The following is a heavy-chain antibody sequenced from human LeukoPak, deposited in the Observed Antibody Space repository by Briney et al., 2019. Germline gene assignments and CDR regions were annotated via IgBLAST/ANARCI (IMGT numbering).Heavy chain of an antibody. Sequence: TGGSLRLSCAASGFRFDDYAMHWVRQAPGKGLEWVSGISWNSGSIGYADSVKGRFTISRDNAKNSLYLQMNSLRAEDTALYYCAKAPYYYDSSGYDYWGQGTLVTVSS. D-gene: IGHD3-22*01. CDR2: ISWNSGSI. J-gene: IGHJ4*02. V-gene: IGHV3-9*01. CDR1: GFRFDDYA. CDR3: AKAPYYYDSSGYDY.